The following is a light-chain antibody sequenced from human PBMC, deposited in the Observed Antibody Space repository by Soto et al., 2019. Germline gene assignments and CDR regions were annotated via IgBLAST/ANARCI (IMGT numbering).Light chain of an antibody. J-gene: IGKJ4*01. CDR3: QQYYSTPLT. CDR2: WAS. V-gene: IGKV4-1*01. CDR1: QSVSYSSNNKNY. Sequence: DIVMTQSPDSLAVSLGERATINCRSSQSVSYSSNNKNYLAWYQQKAGQPPKLLIFWASTRESGVPDRFSGSGSGTDFTLTISSLQAEDVAVYYCQQYYSTPLTFGGGTKVEIK.